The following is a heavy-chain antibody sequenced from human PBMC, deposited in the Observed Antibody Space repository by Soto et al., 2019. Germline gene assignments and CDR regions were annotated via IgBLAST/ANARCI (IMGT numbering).Heavy chain of an antibody. CDR2: INHSGST. Sequence: SETLSLTCAVYGGSFSGYYWSWIRQPPGKGLERIGEINHSGSTNYNPSLKSRVTISVDTSKNQFSLKLSSVTAADTAVYYCASVAARHRVNYYYYYGMDVWDQGTTVTVSS. D-gene: IGHD6-6*01. CDR3: ASVAARHRVNYYYYYGMDV. V-gene: IGHV4-34*01. J-gene: IGHJ6*02. CDR1: GGSFSGYY.